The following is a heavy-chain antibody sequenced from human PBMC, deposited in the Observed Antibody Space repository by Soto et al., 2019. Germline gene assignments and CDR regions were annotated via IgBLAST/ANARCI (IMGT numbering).Heavy chain of an antibody. CDR1: GFFFSNYA. CDR2: ISGSSGDT. CDR3: TKDLMWCYGSGTWFDF. D-gene: IGHD3-10*01. Sequence: EVQLLESGGGLVQPGGSLILSCAASGFFFSNYAMNWVRQAPGKGLEWVSGISGSSGDTYYADSVKGRFTISRDNSKKPMTLQRNSLRAEVTAIYYCTKDLMWCYGSGTWFDFWGQGIPVTVSS. V-gene: IGHV3-23*01. J-gene: IGHJ4*02.